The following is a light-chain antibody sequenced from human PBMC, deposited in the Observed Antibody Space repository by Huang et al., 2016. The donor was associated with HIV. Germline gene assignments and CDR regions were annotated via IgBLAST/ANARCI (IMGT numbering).Light chain of an antibody. CDR3: LQHHGYPRT. CDR1: QGIANY. CDR2: AAS. J-gene: IGKJ1*01. V-gene: IGKV1-17*03. Sequence: DIQLTQSPSAMSASVGDRVSITCRASQGIANYLALFQQKPGGAPKRLIYAASSLHSGFPSRFSGSGSGTKFTLTISSLQPEDFATYYCLQHHGYPRTFGQGTKV.